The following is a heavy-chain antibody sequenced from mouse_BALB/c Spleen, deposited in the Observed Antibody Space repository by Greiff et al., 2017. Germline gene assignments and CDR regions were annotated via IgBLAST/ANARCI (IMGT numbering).Heavy chain of an antibody. Sequence: QVQLKESGPGLVQPSQSLSITCTVSGFSLTSYGVHWVRQSPGKGLEWLGVIWSGGSTDYNAAFISRLSISKDNSKSQVFFKMNSLQANDTAIYYCARGNYGSGNAMDYWGQGTSVTVSS. CDR1: GFSLTSYG. D-gene: IGHD1-1*01. J-gene: IGHJ4*01. CDR3: ARGNYGSGNAMDY. V-gene: IGHV2-2*02. CDR2: IWSGGST.